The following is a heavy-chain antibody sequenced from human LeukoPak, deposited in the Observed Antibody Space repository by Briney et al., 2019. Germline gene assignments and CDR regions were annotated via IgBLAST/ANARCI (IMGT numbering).Heavy chain of an antibody. D-gene: IGHD5-24*01. J-gene: IGHJ4*02. CDR1: GFTFSRYG. V-gene: IGHV3-33*01. CDR2: IWYDGSNK. CDR3: ARVLSERDGYNHRLVFDY. Sequence: GGSLRLSCAASGFTFSRYGTHWVRQAPGKGLEWVAVIWYDGSNKYYADSVKSRFTISRGNSKNMLYLQMNSLSAEDTAVYYCARVLSERDGYNHRLVFDYWGQGTLVTVSS.